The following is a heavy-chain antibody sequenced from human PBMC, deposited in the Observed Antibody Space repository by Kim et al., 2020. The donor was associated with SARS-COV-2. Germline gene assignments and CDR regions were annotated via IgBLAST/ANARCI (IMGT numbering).Heavy chain of an antibody. D-gene: IGHD3-3*01. Sequence: GGSLRLSCEASGFAFGNYAMTWVRRAPGKGLEWVSTISNSGDRIFYADSVKGRFTISRDNSRNTIFLQMNSLRAEDTAIYYCVRDPLRYLGWFGLDYWGQGALVTVSS. CDR3: VRDPLRYLGWFGLDY. CDR1: GFAFGNYA. V-gene: IGHV3-23*01. CDR2: ISNSGDRI. J-gene: IGHJ4*02.